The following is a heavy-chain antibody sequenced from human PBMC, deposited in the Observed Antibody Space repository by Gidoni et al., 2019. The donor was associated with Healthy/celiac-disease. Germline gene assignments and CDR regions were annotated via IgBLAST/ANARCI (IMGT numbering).Heavy chain of an antibody. CDR2: IIPIFGTA. V-gene: IGHV1-69*01. CDR3: ARAAKPHSGYDETDY. CDR1: GGTFSSYA. D-gene: IGHD5-12*01. Sequence: GSSVKVSCKASGGTFSSYAISWVRQAPGKGLEWMGGIIPIFGTANYAQKFQGRVTITADESTSTAYMELSTLRSEDTAVYYCARAAKPHSGYDETDYWGQGTLVTVSS. J-gene: IGHJ4*02.